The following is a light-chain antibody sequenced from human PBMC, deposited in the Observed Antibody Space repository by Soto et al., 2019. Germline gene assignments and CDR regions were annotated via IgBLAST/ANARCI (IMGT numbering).Light chain of an antibody. Sequence: QSALTQPASVSGSPGQSITISCTGTSGDVGGYIYVSWYQQHPGKAPKLMIYGVSYRPSGVSNRFSGSKSGNTASLTISGLQAEDEADYYCSSYTSGTTPLVFGTGTKVTVL. CDR3: SSYTSGTTPLV. CDR1: SGDVGGYIY. J-gene: IGLJ1*01. V-gene: IGLV2-14*01. CDR2: GVS.